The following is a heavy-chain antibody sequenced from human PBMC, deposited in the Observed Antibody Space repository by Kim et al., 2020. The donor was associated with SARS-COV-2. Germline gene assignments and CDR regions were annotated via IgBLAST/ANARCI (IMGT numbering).Heavy chain of an antibody. J-gene: IGHJ3*02. Sequence: NPSLKSRVTISVDTSKNQFSLKLSSVTAADTAVYYCARGSTRGRSIAFDIWGQGTMVTVSS. CDR3: ARGSTRGRSIAFDI. V-gene: IGHV4-31*02. D-gene: IGHD3-16*01.